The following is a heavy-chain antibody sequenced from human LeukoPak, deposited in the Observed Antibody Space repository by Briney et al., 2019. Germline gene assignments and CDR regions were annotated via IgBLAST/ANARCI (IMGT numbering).Heavy chain of an antibody. V-gene: IGHV3-20*01. CDR1: GFTFDDYG. CDR2: INWNGSST. D-gene: IGHD2-2*01. CDR3: ARDRAYCSRTSCPPPYYYYIDV. Sequence: GGSRRLSCAASGFTFDDYGMRWVRQAPGKGLEWVSCINWNGSSTGYADSVKGRFTISRDNAKNSLYLQMNSLRAEDTALYHCARDRAYCSRTSCPPPYYYYIDVWGKGTTVTVSS. J-gene: IGHJ6*03.